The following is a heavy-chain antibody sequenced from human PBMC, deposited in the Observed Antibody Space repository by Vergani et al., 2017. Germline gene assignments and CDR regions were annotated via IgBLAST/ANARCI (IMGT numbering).Heavy chain of an antibody. CDR3: VREGSYCGSTTCRNPSYVYYHHMDV. D-gene: IGHD2-21*01. CDR1: GFTFSTYA. Sequence: QVQLVESGGGVVQPGRSLRLSCTSSGFTFSTYAMHWVRQAPGKGLAWLAIFYDDASKKYYADSVKGRFTISRDNSRNTLDLLMSSLRAEDTAIYYCVREGSYCGSTTCRNPSYVYYHHMDVWGEGTTVTVSS. CDR2: FYDDASKK. J-gene: IGHJ6*03. V-gene: IGHV3-33*01.